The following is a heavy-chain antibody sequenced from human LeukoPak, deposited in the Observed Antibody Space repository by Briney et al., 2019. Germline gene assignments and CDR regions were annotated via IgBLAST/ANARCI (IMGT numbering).Heavy chain of an antibody. D-gene: IGHD4-4*01. CDR2: ISGSGGST. J-gene: IGHJ4*02. V-gene: IGHV3-23*01. Sequence: GGSLRLSWAASGFTFSSYAMSWVRQAPGKGREWVSAISGSGGSTYYADSVKGRFTISRDNSKNTLYLQMNSLRAEDTAVYYCAKLGSNYEYYFDYWGQGTLVTVSS. CDR3: AKLGSNYEYYFDY. CDR1: GFTFSSYA.